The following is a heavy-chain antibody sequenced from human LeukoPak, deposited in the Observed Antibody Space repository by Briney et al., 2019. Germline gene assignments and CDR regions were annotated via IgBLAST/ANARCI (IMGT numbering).Heavy chain of an antibody. CDR3: AKSHSVGYRGYFDY. CDR2: ISGSGGNT. D-gene: IGHD5-12*01. J-gene: IGHJ4*02. CDR1: EFSFSRHA. Sequence: GGSLRLSCAASEFSFSRHAMSWVRRAPGRGLEWVSAISGSGGNTYYADSVKGRFTVSRDNSKNTLFLQMNSLRAVDTAVYYCAKSHSVGYRGYFDYWGQGTLVTVSS. V-gene: IGHV3-23*01.